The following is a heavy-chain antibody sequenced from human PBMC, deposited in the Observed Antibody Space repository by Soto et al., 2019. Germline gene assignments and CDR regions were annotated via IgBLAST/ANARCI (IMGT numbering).Heavy chain of an antibody. CDR3: ARRRDYGDYYPLDY. J-gene: IGHJ4*02. V-gene: IGHV4-4*02. CDR2: IYHSGSA. D-gene: IGHD4-17*01. Sequence: QVQLQESGPGLVKPSGTLSLSCAVSGGYITTSNWWSWVRQSPGKGLEWIGEIYHSGSAYYNPSLKSRGTITVDKSKNNFSLNLRSVTAADTAVYYCARRRDYGDYYPLDYWGQGTLVTVSS. CDR1: GGYITTSNW.